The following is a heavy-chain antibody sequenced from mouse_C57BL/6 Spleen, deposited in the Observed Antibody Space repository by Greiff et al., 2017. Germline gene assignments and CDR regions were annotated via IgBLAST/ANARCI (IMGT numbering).Heavy chain of an antibody. D-gene: IGHD2-4*01. J-gene: IGHJ4*01. V-gene: IGHV14-3*01. CDR2: IDPANGKT. CDR1: GFNIKNTY. Sequence: EVQLQQSVAELVRPGASVKLSCTASGFNIKNTYMHWVKQRPEQGLEWIGRIDPANGKTKYAPKFQGKATITADTSSNTAYLQLSSLTSEYTAIYYCARGIYYDYDDAMDYWGQGTSVTVSS. CDR3: ARGIYYDYDDAMDY.